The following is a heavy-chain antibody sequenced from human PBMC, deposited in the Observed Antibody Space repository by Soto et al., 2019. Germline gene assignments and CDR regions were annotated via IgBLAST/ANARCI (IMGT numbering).Heavy chain of an antibody. J-gene: IGHJ3*02. Sequence: SETLSLTCTVSGGSISSYYWSWIRQHPGKGLEWIGYIYYSGSTYYNPSLKSRVTISVDTSKNQFSLKLSSVTAADTAVYYCARYGSFGGVIVAPTHDAFDIWGQGTMVTVSS. V-gene: IGHV4-59*06. CDR2: IYYSGST. CDR1: GGSISSYY. CDR3: ARYGSFGGVIVAPTHDAFDI. D-gene: IGHD3-16*02.